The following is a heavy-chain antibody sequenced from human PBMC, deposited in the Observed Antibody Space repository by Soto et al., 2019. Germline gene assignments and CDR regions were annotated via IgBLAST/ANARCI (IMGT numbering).Heavy chain of an antibody. D-gene: IGHD3-22*01. CDR1: GFTFISYG. CDR3: AKEADSSGYYPYYFDY. J-gene: IGHJ4*02. V-gene: IGHV3-30*18. Sequence: GGSLRLSCAASGFTFISYGMHWVRQAPGKGLEWVAVISYDGSNKYYADSVKGRFTISRDNSKNTLYLQMNSLRAEDTAVYYCAKEADSSGYYPYYFDYWGQGTLVTVSS. CDR2: ISYDGSNK.